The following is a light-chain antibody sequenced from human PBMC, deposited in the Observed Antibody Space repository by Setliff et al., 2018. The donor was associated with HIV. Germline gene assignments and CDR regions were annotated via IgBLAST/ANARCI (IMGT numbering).Light chain of an antibody. CDR1: SGSVYTDYY. J-gene: IGLJ3*02. CDR2: NTN. Sequence: QTVVTQEPSFSVSPGGTVTLTCGLSSGSVYTDYYTSWYQQTPGQAPRTLIYNTNTRSSGVPDRFSGSLLGNKAALSITGAQADDESDYYCVLYMGSGIWVFGGGTKVTVL. CDR3: VLYMGSGIWV. V-gene: IGLV8-61*01.